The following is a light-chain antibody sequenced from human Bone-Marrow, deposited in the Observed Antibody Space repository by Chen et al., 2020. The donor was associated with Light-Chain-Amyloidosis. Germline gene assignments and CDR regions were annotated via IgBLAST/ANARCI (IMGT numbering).Light chain of an antibody. Sequence: SYELTQPPSVSVSPGQTARITCSGDDLPTKYAYWYQQKPGQAPVPVIHRDTERPSGISERFSGSSSGTTATLTISGVRAEDAADYHCQSADSSGTYEVRFGGGTKLTVL. J-gene: IGLJ2*01. V-gene: IGLV3-25*03. CDR2: RDT. CDR3: QSADSSGTYEVR. CDR1: DLPTKY.